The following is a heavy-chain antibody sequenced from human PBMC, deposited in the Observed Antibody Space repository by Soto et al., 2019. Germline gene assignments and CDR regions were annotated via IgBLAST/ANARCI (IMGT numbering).Heavy chain of an antibody. CDR2: IYYSGST. CDR3: ARGYYFDY. Sequence: QVQLQESGPGLVKPSETLSLTCTVSGGSVSSGSYYWSWIRQPPGKGLEWIGYIYYSGSTNYNPSLKSRVTISVDTSKNQFSLKLSSVTAADTAVYYCARGYYFDYWGQGTLVTVSS. CDR1: GGSVSSGSYY. J-gene: IGHJ4*02. V-gene: IGHV4-61*01.